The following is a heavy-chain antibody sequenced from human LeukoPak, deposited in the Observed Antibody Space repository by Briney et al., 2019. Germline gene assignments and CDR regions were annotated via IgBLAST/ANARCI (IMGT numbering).Heavy chain of an antibody. J-gene: IGHJ4*02. D-gene: IGHD6-19*01. V-gene: IGHV4-59*08. CDR3: ASLVRTEGPRRIAVAGMSFYYFDY. CDR2: IYYSWST. CDR1: GGSISSYN. Sequence: PSETLSFSSSACGGSISSYNWSWIRKPPEKGEERIGYIYYSWSTKYNPSLKSRVTISVDTSKNQFSLQLSSVTAADTAVYYCASLVRTEGPRRIAVAGMSFYYFDYWGQGTPVTVSS.